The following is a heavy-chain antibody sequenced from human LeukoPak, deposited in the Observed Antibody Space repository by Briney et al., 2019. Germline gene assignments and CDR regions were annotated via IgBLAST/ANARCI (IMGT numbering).Heavy chain of an antibody. D-gene: IGHD5-18*01. Sequence: ASVTVSCKASGYTFSGYFMHWVRQAPGQGLEWMGWINPNSGGTNYAQKFQGRVTMTRDTSISTAYMELSRLRSDDTAVYYCARALVDTAMGGTGVDPWGQGTLVTVSS. CDR3: ARALVDTAMGGTGVDP. J-gene: IGHJ5*02. V-gene: IGHV1-2*02. CDR2: INPNSGGT. CDR1: GYTFSGYF.